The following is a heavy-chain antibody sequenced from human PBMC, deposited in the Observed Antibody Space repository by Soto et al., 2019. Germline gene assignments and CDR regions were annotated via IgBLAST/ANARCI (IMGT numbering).Heavy chain of an antibody. CDR1: GFTFSSYA. CDR2: ISGSGGST. D-gene: IGHD6-6*01. V-gene: IGHV3-23*01. CDR3: AKDLEQLDQYFQH. J-gene: IGHJ1*01. Sequence: GGSLRLSCAASGFTFSSYAMSWVRQAPGKGLEWVSGISGSGGSTYYADSVKGRFTISRDNSKNTLYLQMNSLRAEDTVVYYCAKDLEQLDQYFQHWGQGTLVTVSS.